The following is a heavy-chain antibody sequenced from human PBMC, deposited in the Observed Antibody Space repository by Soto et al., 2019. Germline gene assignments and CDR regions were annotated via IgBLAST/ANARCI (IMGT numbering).Heavy chain of an antibody. V-gene: IGHV4-34*01. CDR2: INHSGST. D-gene: IGHD4-17*01. CDR3: ARSLDVGNDYGDYVLYYYYYYMDV. Sequence: SETLSLTCAVYGGSFSGYYWSWIRQPPGKGLEWIGEINHSGSTNYNPSLKSRVTISVDTSKNQFSLKLSSVTAADTAVYYCARSLDVGNDYGDYVLYYYYYYMDVWGKGTTVTVSS. CDR1: GGSFSGYY. J-gene: IGHJ6*03.